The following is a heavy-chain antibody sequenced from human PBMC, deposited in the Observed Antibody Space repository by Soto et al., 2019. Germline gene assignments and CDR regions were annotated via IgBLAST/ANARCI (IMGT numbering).Heavy chain of an antibody. V-gene: IGHV3-48*02. CDR1: GFTFSSYS. J-gene: IGHJ4*02. CDR2: ISSSSSTI. CDR3: ARAPLYCSGGSCYDSSDY. Sequence: EVQLVESGGGLVQPGGSLRLSCAASGFTFSSYSMNWVRQAPGKGLEWVSYISSSSSTIYYADSVKGRFTISRDNAKNSLYLQMNSLSDEDTAVYYCARAPLYCSGGSCYDSSDYWGQGTLVTVSS. D-gene: IGHD2-15*01.